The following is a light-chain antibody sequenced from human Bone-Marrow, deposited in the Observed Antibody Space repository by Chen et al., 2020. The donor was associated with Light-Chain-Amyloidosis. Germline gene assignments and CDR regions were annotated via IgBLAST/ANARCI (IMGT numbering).Light chain of an antibody. J-gene: IGKJ4*01. CDR1: QTISSNY. CDR3: QQYCTSPLT. V-gene: IGKV3-20*01. CDR2: GSS. Sequence: EIVLTQSPGTLSLSPGEGANLSCRASQTISSNYLTWYQQKFGQAPRLLIYGSSSRASGIPDRFTGSGSVTDFTLTINILEPEDFAMYYCQQYCTSPLTFGGGTKVEIK.